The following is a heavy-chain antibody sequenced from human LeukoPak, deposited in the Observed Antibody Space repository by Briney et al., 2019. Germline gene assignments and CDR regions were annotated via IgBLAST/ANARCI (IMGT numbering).Heavy chain of an antibody. V-gene: IGHV1-2*02. CDR1: GYTFTGYY. CDR3: ARRGVRFLEWSGGGDWFDP. Sequence: ASVKVSCKASGYTFTGYYMHWVRQAPGQGLEWMRWINPNSGGTNYAQKFQGRVTMTRDTSISTAYMELSRLRSDDTAVYYCARRGVRFLEWSGGGDWFDPWGQGTLVTVSS. J-gene: IGHJ5*02. CDR2: INPNSGGT. D-gene: IGHD3-3*01.